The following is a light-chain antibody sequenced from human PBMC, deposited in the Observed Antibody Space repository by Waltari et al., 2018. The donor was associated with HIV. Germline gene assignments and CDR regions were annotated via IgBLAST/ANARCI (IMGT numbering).Light chain of an antibody. J-gene: IGLJ1*01. CDR2: DVN. V-gene: IGLV2-11*01. CDR1: SSYVATF. Sequence: QSALTQPHSVSGSPGQSLTISCTGTSSYVATFLSWYQQHPGEAPKVSIYDVNKRPSGVPDRFSGAKSGNTAFLTISGLQAEDEADYHCCSHAGNFIFAFGSGTKVTVL. CDR3: CSHAGNFIFA.